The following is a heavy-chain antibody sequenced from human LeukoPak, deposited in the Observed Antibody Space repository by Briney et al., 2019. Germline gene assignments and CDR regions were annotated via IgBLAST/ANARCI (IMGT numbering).Heavy chain of an antibody. CDR1: GFTFSSYA. V-gene: IGHV3-23*01. D-gene: IGHD4-11*01. J-gene: IGHJ4*02. CDR2: ISGSGGST. Sequence: GGSLRLSCAASGFTFSSYAMSWVRQAPGKGLEWVSAISGSGGSTYYADSVKGRFTISRDNSKNTLYLQMSSLRAEDTAVYYCAKSPTLIDYSNYHTQYYFDYWGQGTLVTVSS. CDR3: AKSPTLIDYSNYHTQYYFDY.